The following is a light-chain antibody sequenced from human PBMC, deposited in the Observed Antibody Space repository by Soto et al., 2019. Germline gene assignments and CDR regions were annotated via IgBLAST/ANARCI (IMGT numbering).Light chain of an antibody. CDR3: QQSYSTLSLT. CDR2: AAS. CDR1: QSISSY. Sequence: DIQMTQSPSSLSASVGDRVTITCRASQSISSYLNWYQQKPGKAPKLLIYAASSLQSGVPSRFSGSGSGTDFTLTISSLQPEDFATYYCQQSYSTLSLTFGGVTTVEIK. J-gene: IGKJ4*01. V-gene: IGKV1-39*01.